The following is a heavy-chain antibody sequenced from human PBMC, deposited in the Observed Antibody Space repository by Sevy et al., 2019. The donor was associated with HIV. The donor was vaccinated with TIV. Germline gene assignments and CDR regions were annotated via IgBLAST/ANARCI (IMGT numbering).Heavy chain of an antibody. CDR3: ARDQGAVVIVAATLFEY. CDR2: ISYDGSNK. Sequence: GGSLRLSCAASGFTFSSYAMHWVRQAPGKGLEWVAVISYDGSNKYYADSVKCRFTISRDNSKNTLYLEMNSLRTEDTAVYYCARDQGAVVIVAATLFEYWGQGTLVTVSS. D-gene: IGHD2-15*01. CDR1: GFTFSSYA. J-gene: IGHJ4*02. V-gene: IGHV3-30*04.